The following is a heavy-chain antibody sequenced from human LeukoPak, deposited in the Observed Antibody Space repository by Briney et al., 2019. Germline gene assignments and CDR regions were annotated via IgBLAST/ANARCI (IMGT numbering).Heavy chain of an antibody. CDR2: ISGSGGST. V-gene: IGHV3-23*01. Sequence: GGSLRLSCAASGFTFSSYAMSWVRQAPGKGLEWVSAISGSGGSTYYADSVKGRFTISRDNSKNTLYLQMNSLRAEDTAVYYCARPRYYGSGSYAGYYFDYWGQGTLVTVSS. J-gene: IGHJ4*02. CDR1: GFTFSSYA. CDR3: ARPRYYGSGSYAGYYFDY. D-gene: IGHD3-10*01.